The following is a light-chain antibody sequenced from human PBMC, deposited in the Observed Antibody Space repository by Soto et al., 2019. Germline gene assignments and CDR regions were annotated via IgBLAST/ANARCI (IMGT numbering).Light chain of an antibody. V-gene: IGKV1-39*01. CDR1: QSINNY. CDR2: GTV. J-gene: IGKJ3*01. CDR3: QQSHTSPFT. Sequence: DIQITQTPSSLSASVGDRVAITCRATQSINNYLNWYQQKAGQVPRLLIFGTVTLQSGVPSRFRGGGSGTDYTLTITSLQPEDFATYYCQQSHTSPFTFGPGTKVDIK.